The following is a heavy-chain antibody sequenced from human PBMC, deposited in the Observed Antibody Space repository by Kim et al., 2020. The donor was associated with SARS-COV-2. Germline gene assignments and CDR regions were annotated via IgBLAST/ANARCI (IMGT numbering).Heavy chain of an antibody. J-gene: IGHJ6*02. CDR2: IIPILGIA. Sequence: SVKVSCKASGGTFSSYAISWVRQAPGQGLEWMGRIIPILGIANYAQKFQGRVTITADKSTSTAYMELSSLRSEDTAVYYFASSGIGRCGSCLDFWGLG. D-gene: IGHD3-16*01. V-gene: IGHV1-69*04. CDR3: ASSGIGRCGSCLDF. CDR1: GGTFSSYA.